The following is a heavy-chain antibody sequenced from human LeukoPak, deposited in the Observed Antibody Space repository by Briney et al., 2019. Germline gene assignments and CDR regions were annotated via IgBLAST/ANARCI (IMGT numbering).Heavy chain of an antibody. J-gene: IGHJ4*02. D-gene: IGHD3-10*01. Sequence: GGSLRLSCAASGYTFTSYAMHWVRQAPGQRLEWMGLINAGNGNTKYSQKFQGRVTITRDTSASTAYMELSSLRSEDTAVYYCARDRPQILLWFGELDYWGQGTLVTVSS. CDR1: GYTFTSYA. V-gene: IGHV1-3*01. CDR3: ARDRPQILLWFGELDY. CDR2: INAGNGNT.